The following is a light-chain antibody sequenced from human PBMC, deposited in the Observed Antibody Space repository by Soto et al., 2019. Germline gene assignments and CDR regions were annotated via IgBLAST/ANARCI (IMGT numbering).Light chain of an antibody. CDR2: EVS. J-gene: IGLJ2*01. Sequence: QSVLTQPASVSGSPGQSITISCTGTSGDVGGYNYVSWYQQHPGKAPKLIIYEVSNRPSGVSNRFSGSKSGSTASLTISGLKAEDEADYYCTSYTTSATLDVVFGGGTKLTVL. CDR1: SGDVGGYNY. CDR3: TSYTTSATLDVV. V-gene: IGLV2-14*01.